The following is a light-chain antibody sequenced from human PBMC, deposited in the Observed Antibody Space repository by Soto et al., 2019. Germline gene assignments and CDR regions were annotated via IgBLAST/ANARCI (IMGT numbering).Light chain of an antibody. V-gene: IGKV3-11*01. CDR1: QSVSSY. Sequence: EIVLTQSPATLSLSPGERATLSCRASQSVSSYLAWYQQKPGQAPRLLIYDASNRATGIPARFSGSGSGTEFSLSISCLVPEDFAVYYCQLRSNWLTFGGGPKVDI. J-gene: IGKJ4*01. CDR2: DAS. CDR3: QLRSNWLT.